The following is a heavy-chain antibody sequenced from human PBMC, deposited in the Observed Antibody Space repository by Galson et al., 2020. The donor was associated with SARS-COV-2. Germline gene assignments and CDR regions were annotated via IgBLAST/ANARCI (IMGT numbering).Heavy chain of an antibody. V-gene: IGHV4-30-4*01. CDR1: GGSISSGDYY. Sequence: ASETLSLTCTVSGGSISSGDYYWGWIRQPPGKGLEWIGHIYRTGSTQYSPSLKSRITISLDTSMQQFSLKLRSVTAADTAVYYCARNVRGYYASGKYYNADAFDVWGQGTMVTVSS. D-gene: IGHD3-10*01. CDR3: ARNVRGYYASGKYYNADAFDV. CDR2: IYRTGST. J-gene: IGHJ3*01.